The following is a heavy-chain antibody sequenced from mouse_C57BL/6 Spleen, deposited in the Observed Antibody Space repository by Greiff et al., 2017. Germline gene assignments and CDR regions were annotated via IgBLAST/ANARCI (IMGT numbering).Heavy chain of an antibody. CDR1: GYTFTSYW. V-gene: IGHV1-72*01. CDR2: IDPNSGGT. D-gene: IGHD1-1*01. CDR3: ARALFTTVVAEGY. Sequence: QVQLQQPGAELVKPGASVKLSCKASGYTFTSYWMHWVKQRPGRGLEWIGRIDPNSGGTKDNEKFKSKATLTVDKPSSTAYMQLSSLTSEDSAVYYCARALFTTVVAEGYWGQGTTLTVSS. J-gene: IGHJ2*01.